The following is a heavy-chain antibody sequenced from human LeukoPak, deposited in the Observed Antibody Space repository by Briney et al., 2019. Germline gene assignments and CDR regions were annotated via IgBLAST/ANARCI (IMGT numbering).Heavy chain of an antibody. Sequence: GGSLRLSCSASGFTFSIYAKHWVRQAPGKGLEYVSGLDINGDSTYYADSVKGRFTISRDNSKNTLYLQMSSLRAEDTAVYYCVKTAARGVIIAAFDIWGQETMVTVSS. J-gene: IGHJ3*02. V-gene: IGHV3-64D*06. CDR2: LDINGDST. CDR1: GFTFSIYA. D-gene: IGHD3-10*01. CDR3: VKTAARGVIIAAFDI.